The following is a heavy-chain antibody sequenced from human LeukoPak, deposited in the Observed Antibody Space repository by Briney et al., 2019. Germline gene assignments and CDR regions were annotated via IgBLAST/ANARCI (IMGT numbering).Heavy chain of an antibody. Sequence: ASVKVSCKASGYTFTDPYIHWVRQAPGQGLEWMGWNNPNSGATKYAQKFQGRVTMTRDTSISTAYMELSRLRSDDTAVYYCAIDGSTWYFFHYWGQGTLVTVSS. CDR1: GYTFTDPY. J-gene: IGHJ4*02. CDR2: NNPNSGAT. CDR3: AIDGSTWYFFHY. V-gene: IGHV1-2*02. D-gene: IGHD6-13*01.